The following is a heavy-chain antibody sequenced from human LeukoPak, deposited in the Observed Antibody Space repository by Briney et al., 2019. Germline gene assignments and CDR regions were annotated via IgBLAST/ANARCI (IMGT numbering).Heavy chain of an antibody. J-gene: IGHJ4*02. CDR2: ISSSSSYI. Sequence: PGGSLRLSCAASGFTFSSYSMNWVRQAPGKGLEWVSSISSSSSYIYYADSVKGRFTISRDNAKNSLYLQMNSLRAEDTAVYYCARAYTVTAPFDYWGQGTLVTVSS. CDR3: ARAYTVTAPFDY. CDR1: GFTFSSYS. D-gene: IGHD4-17*01. V-gene: IGHV3-21*01.